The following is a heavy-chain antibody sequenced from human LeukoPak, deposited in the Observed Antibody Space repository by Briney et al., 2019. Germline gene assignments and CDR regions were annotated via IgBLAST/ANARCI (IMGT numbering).Heavy chain of an antibody. J-gene: IGHJ6*03. V-gene: IGHV3-23*01. CDR1: GFTFSSYT. Sequence: GGSLRLSCAASGFTFSSYTMAWVRQAPGRGLEWVAAISSSGGTTYYADSVKGRFTISRDNSKDTLYLQMNSLRAEDTAIYYCAKNGDRGAYCSGGSCYPYYYYYMDVWGKGTTVTISS. D-gene: IGHD2-15*01. CDR2: ISSSGGTT. CDR3: AKNGDRGAYCSGGSCYPYYYYYMDV.